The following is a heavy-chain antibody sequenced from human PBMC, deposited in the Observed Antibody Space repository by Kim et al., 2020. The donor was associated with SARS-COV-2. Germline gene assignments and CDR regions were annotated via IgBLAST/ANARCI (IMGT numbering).Heavy chain of an antibody. V-gene: IGHV4-59*01. Sequence: LKSRVTISVDTSKNQFSRKLSSVTAADTAVYYCARAHCSSTSCYPYYFDYWGQGTLVTVSS. J-gene: IGHJ4*02. CDR3: ARAHCSSTSCYPYYFDY. D-gene: IGHD2-2*01.